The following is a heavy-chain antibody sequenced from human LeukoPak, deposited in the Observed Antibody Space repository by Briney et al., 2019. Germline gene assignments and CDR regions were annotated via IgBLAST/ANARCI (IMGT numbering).Heavy chain of an antibody. CDR3: ARDGPLVYCGGDCYSFDP. CDR2: IYTSGTT. J-gene: IGHJ5*02. CDR1: GVAIRTYY. D-gene: IGHD2-21*01. Sequence: PSETLCLTCTVSGVAIRTYYWSWIRQPAGKGLEWIGRIYTSGTTYYNPSLKSRVTMSLDTSKSQFSLKMNSVIAADTAVYYCARDGPLVYCGGDCYSFDPWGQGTLVTVSS. V-gene: IGHV4-4*07.